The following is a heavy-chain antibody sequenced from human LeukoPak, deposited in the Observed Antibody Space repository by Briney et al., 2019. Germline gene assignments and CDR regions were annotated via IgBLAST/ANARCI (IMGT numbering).Heavy chain of an antibody. CDR2: IYHSGST. Sequence: SETLSLTCAVSGGSISSGGYSWSWIRQPPGKGLEWIGYIYHSGSTYYNPSLKSRVTISVDRSKNQFPLKLSSVTAADTAVYYCARVSSSGYYIDYWGQGTLVTVSS. CDR3: ARVSSSGYYIDY. J-gene: IGHJ4*02. V-gene: IGHV4-30-2*01. D-gene: IGHD3-22*01. CDR1: GGSISSGGYS.